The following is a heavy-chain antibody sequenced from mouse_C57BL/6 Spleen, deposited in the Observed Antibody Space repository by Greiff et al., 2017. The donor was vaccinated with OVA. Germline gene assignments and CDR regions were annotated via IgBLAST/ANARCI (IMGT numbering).Heavy chain of an antibody. CDR1: GYTFTDYN. CDR3: ARGLYYYAMDY. J-gene: IGHJ4*01. Sequence: VQLQQSGPELVKPGASVKMSCKASGYTFTDYNMHWVKQSNGKSLEWIGYINPNNGGTSYNQKFKGKATLTVNKSSSTADMELRSLTSDDSAVYYCARGLYYYAMDYWGQGTSVTVSS. D-gene: IGHD6-1*01. CDR2: INPNNGGT. V-gene: IGHV1-22*01.